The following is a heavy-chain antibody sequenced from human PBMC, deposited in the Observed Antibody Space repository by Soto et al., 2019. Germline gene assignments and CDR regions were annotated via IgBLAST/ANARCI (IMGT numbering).Heavy chain of an antibody. J-gene: IGHJ3*02. Sequence: QVQLVQSGAEVKKPGASVKVSCKASGYTFTSYGISWVRQAPGQGLEWMGWISAYNGNTNYAQKLQGRVTMTTDTAXSXXYMELRSLRSDDTAVYYCARGRWFGELSYTDAFDIWGQGTMVTVSS. V-gene: IGHV1-18*01. CDR2: ISAYNGNT. CDR1: GYTFTSYG. CDR3: ARGRWFGELSYTDAFDI. D-gene: IGHD3-10*01.